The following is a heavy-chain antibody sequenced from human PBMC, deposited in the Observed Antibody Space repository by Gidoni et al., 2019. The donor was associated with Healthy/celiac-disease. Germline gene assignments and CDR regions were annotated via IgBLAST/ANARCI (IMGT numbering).Heavy chain of an antibody. J-gene: IGHJ4*02. CDR3: ARVLGIVGATTSVDY. V-gene: IGHV1-2*02. Sequence: QVQLVQSGAEVKKPGASVKVSCKASGYTFTGYYMHWVRQAPGQGLEWMGWINPNSGGTNYAQKFQGRVTMTRDTSISTAYMELSRLRSDDTAVYYCARVLGIVGATTSVDYWGQGTLVTVSS. CDR1: GYTFTGYY. D-gene: IGHD1-26*01. CDR2: INPNSGGT.